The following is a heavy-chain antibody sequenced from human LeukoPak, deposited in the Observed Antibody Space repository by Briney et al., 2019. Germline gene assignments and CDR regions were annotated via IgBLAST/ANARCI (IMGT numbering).Heavy chain of an antibody. Sequence: SETLSLTCTVSGGSISSSSYYWGWIRQPPGKGLEWIGSIYYSGSTNYNPSLKSRVTISVDTSKNQFSLKLSSVTAADTAVYYCASSGSYSRAFDYWGQGPLVTVSS. CDR3: ASSGSYSRAFDY. J-gene: IGHJ4*02. CDR1: GGSISSSSYY. CDR2: IYYSGST. D-gene: IGHD3-10*01. V-gene: IGHV4-39*07.